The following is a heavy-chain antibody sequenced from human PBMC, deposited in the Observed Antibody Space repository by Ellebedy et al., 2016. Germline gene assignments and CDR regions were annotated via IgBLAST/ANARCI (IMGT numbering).Heavy chain of an antibody. J-gene: IGHJ2*01. V-gene: IGHV5-51*01. CDR1: GYTFAYYW. CDR3: ARRQGLDWYFDL. CDR2: IYPGDSTI. Sequence: ASVKVSCKGSGYTFAYYWIGWVRQMPGKGLEWMGTIYPGDSTIRYNPSFEGQVTISVDNSISTAYLQWSSLTASDTAMYYCARRQGLDWYFDLWGRGTLVTVSS.